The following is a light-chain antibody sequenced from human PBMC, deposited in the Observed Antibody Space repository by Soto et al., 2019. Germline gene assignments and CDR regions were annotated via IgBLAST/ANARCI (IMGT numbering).Light chain of an antibody. V-gene: IGKV1-39*01. CDR3: PPSYTTPLT. J-gene: IGKJ4*01. CDR1: QSISSY. Sequence: DIQMTQSPSSRSASVGARVTITCRASQSISSYLHGYQQKPGKAPNLLIYAASTLQSGVPSRFSGSGSGTDFTLTIRSLQPEDFATYDCPPSYTTPLTFGGGTKVEIK. CDR2: AAS.